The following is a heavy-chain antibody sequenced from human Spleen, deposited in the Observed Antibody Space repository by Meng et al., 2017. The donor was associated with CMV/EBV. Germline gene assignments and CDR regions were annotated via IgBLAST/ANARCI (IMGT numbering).Heavy chain of an antibody. CDR3: ASGEAEYYFDY. D-gene: IGHD3-10*01. CDR2: VSSGGST. Sequence: CAASGVPVHSNSMSWVPPAPRRGLEWVSVVSSGGSTSSADSVKGRFTISSDNSKNTLYLQMNNLRAEDTAVYYCASGEAEYYFDYWGQGTLVTVSS. J-gene: IGHJ4*02. V-gene: IGHV3-66*02. CDR1: GVPVHSNS.